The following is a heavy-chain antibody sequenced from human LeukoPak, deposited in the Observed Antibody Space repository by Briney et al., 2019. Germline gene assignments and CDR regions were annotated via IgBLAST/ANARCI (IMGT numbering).Heavy chain of an antibody. J-gene: IGHJ5*02. CDR3: ARGPSLYCSSTSCWESDKWFDP. CDR2: IYSSGST. D-gene: IGHD2-2*01. CDR1: GGSISSYY. V-gene: IGHV4-4*07. Sequence: SETLSLTCIVSGGSISSYYWSWIRQPAGKGLEWIGRIYSSGSTNYNPSLKSRVTMSVDTSKNQFSLKLSSVTAADTAVYYCARGPSLYCSSTSCWESDKWFDPWGQGTLVTVSS.